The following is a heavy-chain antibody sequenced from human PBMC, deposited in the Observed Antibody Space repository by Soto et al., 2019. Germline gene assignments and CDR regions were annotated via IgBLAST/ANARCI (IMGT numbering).Heavy chain of an antibody. CDR1: GFTFSSYA. CDR2: ISGSGGST. V-gene: IGHV3-23*01. J-gene: IGHJ4*02. CDR3: AKDLGYVEEGFDY. D-gene: IGHD2-8*01. Sequence: EVQLLESGGGLVQPGGSLRLCCAASGFTFSSYAMSWVRQAPGKGLEWVSAISGSGGSTYYADSVKGRFTISRDNSKNKLYLQMNSLRAEDTAVYYCAKDLGYVEEGFDYWGQGTLVTVSS.